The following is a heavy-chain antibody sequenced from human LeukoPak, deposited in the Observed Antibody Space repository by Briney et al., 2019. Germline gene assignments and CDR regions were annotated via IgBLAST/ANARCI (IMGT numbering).Heavy chain of an antibody. V-gene: IGHV1-3*01. J-gene: IGHJ5*02. Sequence: ASVKVSCKGSGYTFTNYAIHWVRQAPGQSLEWLGWINPGNGDTKYSQDFQGRVTINTDTSAATAYVELNSLTSEDTAVYYCARYCSSTSCQFDPWGQGTLVTVSS. CDR2: INPGNGDT. D-gene: IGHD2-2*01. CDR3: ARYCSSTSCQFDP. CDR1: GYTFTNYA.